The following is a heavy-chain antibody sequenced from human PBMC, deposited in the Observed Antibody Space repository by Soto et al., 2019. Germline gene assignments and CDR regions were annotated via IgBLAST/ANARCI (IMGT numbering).Heavy chain of an antibody. CDR1: GFTFSGSA. CDR2: IRSKANSYAT. J-gene: IGHJ4*02. Sequence: GGSLRLSCAASGFTFSGSAMHWVRQASGKGLEWVGRIRSKANSYATAYAASVKGRFTISRDDSKNTAYLQMNSLKTEDTAVYYCTSHQPDPYSSSSGVYWGQGTLVTVSS. D-gene: IGHD6-6*01. CDR3: TSHQPDPYSSSSGVY. V-gene: IGHV3-73*01.